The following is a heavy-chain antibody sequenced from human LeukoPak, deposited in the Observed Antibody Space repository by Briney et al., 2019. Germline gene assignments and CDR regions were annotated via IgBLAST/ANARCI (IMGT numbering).Heavy chain of an antibody. V-gene: IGHV4-39*02. J-gene: IGHJ4*02. CDR1: GDSIDSSSYY. Sequence: SETLSLTCTVSGDSIDSSSYYWGWIRQPPGKGLEWIASIYYSGSTYYNPSLKGRVTISVDTSKNHFSLKLISVTAADTAVYYCARLKGSTYPPDYWGQGTLVTVSS. CDR2: IYYSGST. CDR3: ARLKGSTYPPDY.